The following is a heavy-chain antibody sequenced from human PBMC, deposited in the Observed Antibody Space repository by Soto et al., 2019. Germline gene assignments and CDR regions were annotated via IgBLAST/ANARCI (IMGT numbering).Heavy chain of an antibody. CDR3: ASSSDWHIIEY. J-gene: IGHJ4*02. D-gene: IGHD6-25*01. V-gene: IGHV4-39*01. Sequence: QLQLQEAGPGVETPAETLSLTCTVSGGSIISSNHYLGWIRQPPGKRLEWIGTIQYSGTTYYNLYRKSRVTISVDTPMNQFTLKVSSVTAADAAVYYCASSSDWHIIEYWVQGTPGTVSS. CDR2: IQYSGTT. CDR1: GGSIISSNHY.